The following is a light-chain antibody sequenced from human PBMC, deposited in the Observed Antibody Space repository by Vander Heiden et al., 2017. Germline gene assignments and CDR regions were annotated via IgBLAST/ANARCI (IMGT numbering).Light chain of an antibody. CDR1: SSDIGDHDH. J-gene: IGLJ1*01. Sequence: QPALTHPAPVPGPPGQSITISCTGTSSDIGDHDHVSWYQQHPGKVPKVIIYEVSKRPSGVSNRFSGSKSGNTASLTISGLQAEDDADYYCCSYTRSSTLVFGTGTKVTAL. V-gene: IGLV2-14*01. CDR3: CSYTRSSTLV. CDR2: EVS.